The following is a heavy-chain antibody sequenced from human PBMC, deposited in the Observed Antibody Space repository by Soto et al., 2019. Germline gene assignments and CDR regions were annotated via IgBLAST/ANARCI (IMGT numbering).Heavy chain of an antibody. CDR3: AKIGYDSSGYYHTYYYYGMDV. CDR2: ISYDGSNK. CDR1: GFTFSSYG. D-gene: IGHD3-22*01. Sequence: QVQLVESGGGVVQPGRSLRLSCAASGFTFSSYGMHWVRQAPGKGLEWVAVISYDGSNKYYADSVKGRFTISRDNSKNTLYLQMNSLRAEDTAVYYCAKIGYDSSGYYHTYYYYGMDVW. V-gene: IGHV3-30*18. J-gene: IGHJ6*01.